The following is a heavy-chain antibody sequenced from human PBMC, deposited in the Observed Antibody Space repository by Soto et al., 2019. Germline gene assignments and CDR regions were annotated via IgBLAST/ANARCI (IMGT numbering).Heavy chain of an antibody. J-gene: IGHJ6*02. CDR1: GFTFSSYA. CDR3: ARRGIMSTDYYYGMDV. Sequence: GGSLRLSXAASGFTFSSYAMHWVRQAPGKGLEWVAVISYDGSNKYYADSVKGRFTIPRDNSKNTLYLQMNSLRAEDTAVYYCARRGIMSTDYYYGMDVWGQGTTVTVSS. V-gene: IGHV3-30-3*01. D-gene: IGHD4-4*01. CDR2: ISYDGSNK.